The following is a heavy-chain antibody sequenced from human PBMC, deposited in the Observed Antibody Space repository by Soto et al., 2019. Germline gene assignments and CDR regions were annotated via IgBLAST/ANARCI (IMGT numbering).Heavy chain of an antibody. CDR2: IYYSGST. CDR1: GGSISSSSYY. J-gene: IGHJ6*02. D-gene: IGHD6-19*01. V-gene: IGHV4-39*01. CDR3: ARQGSGSSGWYADYYYYGMDV. Sequence: QLQLQESGPGLVKPSETLSLTCTVSGGSISSSSYYWGWIRQPPGKGLEWIGSIYYSGSTYYNPSLKSRVTISVDTSKNQFSLKLSSVTAADTAVYYCARQGSGSSGWYADYYYYGMDVWGQGTTVTVSS.